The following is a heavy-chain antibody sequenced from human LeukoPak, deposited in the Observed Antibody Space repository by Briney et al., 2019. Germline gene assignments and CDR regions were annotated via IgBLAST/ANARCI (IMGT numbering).Heavy chain of an antibody. CDR1: GFTFSSYW. V-gene: IGHV3-7*01. D-gene: IGHD3-22*01. J-gene: IGHJ4*02. CDR3: ARDPPLSEDSSRYYYVGYFDY. CDR2: IKQDGSEK. Sequence: PGGSLRLSCAAFGFTFSSYWMSWVRQAPGKGLEWVANIKQDGSEKYYVDSVKGRFTISRDNAKNSLYLQMNSLRAEDTAVYYCARDPPLSEDSSRYYYVGYFDYWGQGTLVTVSS.